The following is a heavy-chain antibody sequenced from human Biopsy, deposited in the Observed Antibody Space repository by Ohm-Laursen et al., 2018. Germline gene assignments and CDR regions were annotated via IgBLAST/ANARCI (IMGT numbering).Heavy chain of an antibody. CDR3: ARRGSGGRSFDH. CDR1: GGSISSFY. D-gene: IGHD2-15*01. V-gene: IGHV4-59*08. Sequence: GTLSLTCAVSGGSISSFYWTWIRQPLGKGPEWIGDISDSGSTNYKPSLKSRVIISVDTSKNQFSLNLSSVTAADTAVYYCARRGSGGRSFDHWGQGTLVTVSS. CDR2: ISDSGST. J-gene: IGHJ4*02.